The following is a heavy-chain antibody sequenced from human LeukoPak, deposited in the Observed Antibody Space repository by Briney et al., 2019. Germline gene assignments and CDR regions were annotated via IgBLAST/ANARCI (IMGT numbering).Heavy chain of an antibody. J-gene: IGHJ4*02. CDR2: NIPIFGTA. CDR3: ARGVWGSYRSNFDY. V-gene: IGHV1-69*13. D-gene: IGHD3-16*02. Sequence: SVTVSCKASGGTFSSYAISWVRQAPGQGLEWMGGNIPIFGTANYAQKFQGRVTITADESTSTAYMELSSLRSEDTAVYYCARGVWGSYRSNFDYWGQGTLVTVSS. CDR1: GGTFSSYA.